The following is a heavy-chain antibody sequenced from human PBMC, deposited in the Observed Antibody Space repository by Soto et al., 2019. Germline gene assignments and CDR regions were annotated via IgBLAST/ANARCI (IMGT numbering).Heavy chain of an antibody. CDR2: ISGYNGNT. CDR1: GYTFTSFG. Sequence: QVQLVQSGADVKKPGASVKVSCKASGYTFTSFGINWVRQAPGQGLEWMGWISGYNGNTNYAQNLHDRVTMTRDTSTSTAYMELRSLRSDDTDVYYCARPTDFYYYAMNVWGQGTTVTISS. CDR3: ARPTDFYYYAMNV. J-gene: IGHJ6*02. V-gene: IGHV1-18*01.